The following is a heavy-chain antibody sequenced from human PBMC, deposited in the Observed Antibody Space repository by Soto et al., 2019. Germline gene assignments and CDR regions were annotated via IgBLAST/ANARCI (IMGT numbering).Heavy chain of an antibody. J-gene: IGHJ5*02. D-gene: IGHD6-6*01. Sequence: SGPTLVNPTETLTLTCTVSGFSLSNARMGVSWIRQPPGKALEWLAHIFSNDEKSYSTSLKSRLTISKGTSKSQLVLTMTNMDPVDTATYYCARILLYSSSFRVWFDPWGQGTLVTVSS. CDR2: IFSNDEK. V-gene: IGHV2-26*01. CDR1: GFSLSNARMG. CDR3: ARILLYSSSFRVWFDP.